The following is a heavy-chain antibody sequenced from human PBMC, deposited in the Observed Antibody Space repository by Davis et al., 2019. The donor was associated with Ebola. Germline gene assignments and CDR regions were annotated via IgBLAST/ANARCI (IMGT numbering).Heavy chain of an antibody. D-gene: IGHD4-23*01. CDR2: IWYDGSNK. Sequence: GESLRLSCAASGFTFSSYGMHWVRQAPGKGLEWVAVIWYDGSNKYYADSVKGRFTISRDNSKNTLYLQMNSLRAEDTAVYYCARDLDSFGNYNWFDPWGQGTLVTVSS. CDR3: ARDLDSFGNYNWFDP. J-gene: IGHJ5*02. CDR1: GFTFSSYG. V-gene: IGHV3-33*01.